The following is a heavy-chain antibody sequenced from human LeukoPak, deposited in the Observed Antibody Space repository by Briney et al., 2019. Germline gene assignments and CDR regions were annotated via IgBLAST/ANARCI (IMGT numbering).Heavy chain of an antibody. CDR1: GFTFSSYG. V-gene: IGHV3-23*01. CDR3: AKTPIPYRQIVVAVYYFDY. CDR2: ISGSGGST. J-gene: IGHJ4*02. D-gene: IGHD3-22*01. Sequence: GGSLRLSCAASGFTFSSYGMHWVRQAPGKGLEWVSGISGSGGSTYYADSVKGRFTISRDNSKNTLYLQMNSLRAEDTAVYYCAKTPIPYRQIVVAVYYFDYWGQGTLVTVSS.